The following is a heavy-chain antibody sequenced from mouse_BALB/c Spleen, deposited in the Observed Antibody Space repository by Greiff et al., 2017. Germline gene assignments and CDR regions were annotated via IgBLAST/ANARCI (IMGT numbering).Heavy chain of an antibody. CDR3: ARRVGRSYFDY. J-gene: IGHJ2*01. CDR1: GYAFTNYL. V-gene: IGHV1-54*01. Sequence: QVQLQQSGAELVRPGTSVKVSCKASGYAFTNYLIEWVKQRPGQGLEWIGVINPGSGGTNYNEKFKGKATLTADKSSSTAYMQLSSLTSDDSAVYFCARRVGRSYFDYWGQGTTLTVSS. CDR2: INPGSGGT. D-gene: IGHD4-1*01.